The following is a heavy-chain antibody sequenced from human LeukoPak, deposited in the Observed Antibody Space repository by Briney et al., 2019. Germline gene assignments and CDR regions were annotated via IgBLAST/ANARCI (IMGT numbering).Heavy chain of an antibody. CDR2: IIPIFGTA. CDR1: GYTFISYG. Sequence: ASVKVSCKASGYTFISYGISWVRQAPGQGLEWMGGIIPIFGTANYAQKFQGRVTITADKSTSTAYMELSSLRSEDTAVYYCARESPPTYGDYQFEDYWGQGTLVTVSS. V-gene: IGHV1-69*06. CDR3: ARESPPTYGDYQFEDY. D-gene: IGHD4-17*01. J-gene: IGHJ4*02.